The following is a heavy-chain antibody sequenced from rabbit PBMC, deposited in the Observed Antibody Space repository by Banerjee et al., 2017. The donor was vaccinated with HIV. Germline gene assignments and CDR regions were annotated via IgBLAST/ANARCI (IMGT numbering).Heavy chain of an antibody. V-gene: IGHV1S40*01. J-gene: IGHJ4*01. CDR3: ARDLAGVIGWNFNL. Sequence: QSLEKSGGDLVKPGGSLTLTCTASGFSFSGSYDMCWVRQAPGKGLEWIACIDTGSSGRTYYASWAKGRFTISKTSSTTVTLQMTSLTAADTATYFCARDLAGVIGWNFNLWGPGTLVTVS. CDR1: GFSFSGSYD. D-gene: IGHD4-1*01. CDR2: IDTGSSGRT.